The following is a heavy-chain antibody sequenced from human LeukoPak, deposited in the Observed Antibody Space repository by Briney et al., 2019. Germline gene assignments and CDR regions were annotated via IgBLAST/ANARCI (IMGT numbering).Heavy chain of an antibody. CDR3: ARDLDY. Sequence: GGSLRLSCAASGFTFSSYGMHWVRQAPGKGLEWVAVISYDGSNKYYADSVKGRFTISRDNSKNTLYLQMNSLRAEDTAVYYCARDLDYWGQGTLVTVSS. CDR2: ISYDGSNK. J-gene: IGHJ4*02. V-gene: IGHV3-30*03. CDR1: GFTFSSYG.